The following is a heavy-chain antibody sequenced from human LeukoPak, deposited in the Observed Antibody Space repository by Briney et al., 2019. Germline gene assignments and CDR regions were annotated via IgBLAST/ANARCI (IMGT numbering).Heavy chain of an antibody. CDR3: ARDLDY. Sequence: GGSLRLSCAASGFTFSSYGMHWVRQAPGKGLEWVAVISYDGSNKYYADSVKGRFTISRDNSKNTLYLQMNSLRAEDTAVYYCARDLDYWGQGTLVTVSS. CDR2: ISYDGSNK. J-gene: IGHJ4*02. V-gene: IGHV3-30*03. CDR1: GFTFSSYG.